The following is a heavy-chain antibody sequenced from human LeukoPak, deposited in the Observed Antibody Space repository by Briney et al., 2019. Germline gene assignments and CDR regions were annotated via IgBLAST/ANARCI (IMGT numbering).Heavy chain of an antibody. CDR1: GFTFSSYA. J-gene: IGHJ4*02. D-gene: IGHD3-16*01. CDR3: AKPTPEEEYVPIRYYFDY. V-gene: IGHV3-23*01. CDR2: ISGSGGST. Sequence: GGSLRLSCAASGFTFSSYAMSWVRQAPGKGLEWVSAISGSGGSTYYADSVKGRFTISRDNSKNTLYLQMNSLRAEDTAVYYCAKPTPEEEYVPIRYYFDYWGQGTLVTVSS.